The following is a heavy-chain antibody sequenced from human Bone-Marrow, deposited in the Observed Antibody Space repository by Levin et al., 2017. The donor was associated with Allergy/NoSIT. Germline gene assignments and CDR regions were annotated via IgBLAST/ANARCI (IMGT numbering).Heavy chain of an antibody. CDR3: ARESVDDSSNPNYHYYYGFDV. D-gene: IGHD4-11*01. CDR1: GFTVSSDS. CDR2: IKKNDNT. V-gene: IGHV3-66*01. Sequence: QPGGSLRLSCAASGFTVSSDSLNWVRQAPGKGLEWISVIKKNDNTFYADSVKGRFTISRDTSKNMLFLQMTSLRAEDTAVYYCARESVDDSSNPNYHYYYGFDVWGQGTTVTVSS. J-gene: IGHJ6*01.